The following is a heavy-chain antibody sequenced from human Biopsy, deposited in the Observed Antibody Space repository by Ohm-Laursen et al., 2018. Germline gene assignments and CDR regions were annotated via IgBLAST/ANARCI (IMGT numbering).Heavy chain of an antibody. D-gene: IGHD1/OR15-1a*01. CDR1: GFSFSSYS. Sequence: SLRLSCAASGFSFSSYSMNWARQAPGKGLEWVSYTDTTSGTKFYADSVKGRFTISRDNAKNSLYLQMTSLRAEDTAVYFCVRGWWNRSSLFIDHWGQGSLVSVSS. CDR3: VRGWWNRSSLFIDH. J-gene: IGHJ4*02. CDR2: TDTTSGTK. V-gene: IGHV3-48*01.